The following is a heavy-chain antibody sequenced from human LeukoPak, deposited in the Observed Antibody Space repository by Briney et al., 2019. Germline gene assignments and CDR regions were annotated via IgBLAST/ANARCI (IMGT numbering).Heavy chain of an antibody. D-gene: IGHD3-10*01. CDR3: ARGYYYGSESYWHTKWFDP. V-gene: IGHV1-69*05. Sequence: GASVKVSCKASAGTFNSHVISWLRQAPGQGLEWMGGIIPVFGTASYAEKFQGRVTITTDESTTTAYMEMSSLTSEDTAVYYCARGYYYGSESYWHTKWFDPWAQGTLVTVSS. CDR1: AGTFNSHV. CDR2: IIPVFGTA. J-gene: IGHJ5*02.